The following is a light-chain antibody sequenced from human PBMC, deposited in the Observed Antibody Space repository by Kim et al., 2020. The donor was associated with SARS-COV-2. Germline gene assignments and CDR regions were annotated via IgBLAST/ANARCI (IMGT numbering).Light chain of an antibody. CDR1: SSDVGGYNY. J-gene: IGLJ3*02. V-gene: IGLV2-14*01. CDR2: DVT. CDR3: SSYTASNTWV. Sequence: QSALTQPASVSGSPGQSITISCTGTSSDVGGYNYVSWYQQHPGRAPTLMIYDVTKRPSGVSNRFSGSKSGNTASLTISGLQAEDEADYYCSSYTASNTWVFGGGTQLTVL.